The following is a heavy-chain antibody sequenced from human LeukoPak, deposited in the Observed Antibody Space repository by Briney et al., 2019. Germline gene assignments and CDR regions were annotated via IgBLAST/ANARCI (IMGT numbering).Heavy chain of an antibody. CDR3: ARDSGPTRGYSGYDKLGHYYYMDV. V-gene: IGHV4-4*07. CDR2: IYTSGST. CDR1: GGSISSYY. D-gene: IGHD5-12*01. Sequence: SETLSLTCTVSGGSISSYYWSWIRQPAGKGLEWIGRIYTSGSTNYNPSLKSRVTMSVDTSKNQFSLKLSSVTAADTAVYYCARDSGPTRGYSGYDKLGHYYYMDVWGKGTTVTVSS. J-gene: IGHJ6*03.